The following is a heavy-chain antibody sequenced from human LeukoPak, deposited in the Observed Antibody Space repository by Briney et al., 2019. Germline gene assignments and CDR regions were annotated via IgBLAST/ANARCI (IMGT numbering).Heavy chain of an antibody. D-gene: IGHD4/OR15-4a*01. CDR2: IYYSGST. CDR3: ARGPAMRLLEFDY. CDR1: GGSISSYY. Sequence: SETLSLTCTVSGGSISSYYWSWIRQPPGEGLEWIGYIYYSGSTNYNPSLKSRVTISVDTSKNQFSLKLSSVTAADTAVYYCARGPAMRLLEFDYWGQGTLVTVSS. J-gene: IGHJ4*02. V-gene: IGHV4-59*01.